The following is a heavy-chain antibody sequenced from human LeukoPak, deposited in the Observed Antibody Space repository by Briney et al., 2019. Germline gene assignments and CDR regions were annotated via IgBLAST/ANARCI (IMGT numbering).Heavy chain of an antibody. Sequence: GGSLRLSCAASGFTFSSYWMHWVRRAPGKGLVWVSRISTDGSSTSYADFVKGRFTISRDNAKNTLFLQMNSLGAEDTAVYYCARDFLWGSGSRWGQGTLVTVSS. V-gene: IGHV3-74*01. D-gene: IGHD3-10*01. CDR2: ISTDGSST. CDR1: GFTFSSYW. CDR3: ARDFLWGSGSR. J-gene: IGHJ4*02.